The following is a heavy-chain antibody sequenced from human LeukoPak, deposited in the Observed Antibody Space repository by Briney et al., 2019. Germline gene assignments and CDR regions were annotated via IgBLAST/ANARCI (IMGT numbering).Heavy chain of an antibody. V-gene: IGHV3-23*01. CDR1: GFTFSSYA. D-gene: IGHD6-19*01. Sequence: GGSLRLSCAASGFTFSSYAMSWVRQAPGKGLEWVSGFSVSDKTTYYAESVKGRFTISRDNSKNTLYLQMNSLRAEDTAVYYCAKGLYSSGRGYMDVWGKGTTVTISS. CDR2: FSVSDKTT. CDR3: AKGLYSSGRGYMDV. J-gene: IGHJ6*03.